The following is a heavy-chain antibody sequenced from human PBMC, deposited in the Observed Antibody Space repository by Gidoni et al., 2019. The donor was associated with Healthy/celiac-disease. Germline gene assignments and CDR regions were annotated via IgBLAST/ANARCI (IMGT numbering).Heavy chain of an antibody. Sequence: EVQLVESGGGLVPPGGSLRLSCAASGFTVSSNYMSWVRQAPGKGLEWVSVIYSGGSTYYEDSVKGRFTISRDNSKNTLYLQMNSLRAEDTAVYYCARVGSVTTTGSAFDIWGQGTMVTVSS. D-gene: IGHD4-4*01. CDR1: GFTVSSNY. J-gene: IGHJ3*02. CDR3: ARVGSVTTTGSAFDI. V-gene: IGHV3-66*01. CDR2: IYSGGST.